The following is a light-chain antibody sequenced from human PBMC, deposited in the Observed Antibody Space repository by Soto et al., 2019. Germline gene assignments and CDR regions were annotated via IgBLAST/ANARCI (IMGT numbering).Light chain of an antibody. CDR1: QGISSY. Sequence: AIRMTQSPFSLSASVGDRVTITCWARQGISSYLAWYQQKPEQDHKRFIYYASSLQSGVPSMLSGSGSGTEYTPTISSLLPEDFATYYFQQYYSTPPIFTFVPGTKVDI. V-gene: IGKV1D-43*01. CDR2: YAS. J-gene: IGKJ3*01. CDR3: QQYYSTPPIFT.